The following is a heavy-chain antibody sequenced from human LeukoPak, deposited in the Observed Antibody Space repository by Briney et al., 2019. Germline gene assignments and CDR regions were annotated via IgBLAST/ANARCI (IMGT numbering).Heavy chain of an antibody. Sequence: SETLSLTCTVSGGSISSGSYYWSWIRQPAGKGLEWIGRIYTSGSTNYNPSLKSRVTISVDTSKNQFSLKLSSVTAADTAVYYCARGLPILRFLAPDAFDIWGQGTMVTVSS. J-gene: IGHJ3*02. D-gene: IGHD3-3*01. CDR1: GGSISSGSYY. V-gene: IGHV4-61*02. CDR2: IYTSGST. CDR3: ARGLPILRFLAPDAFDI.